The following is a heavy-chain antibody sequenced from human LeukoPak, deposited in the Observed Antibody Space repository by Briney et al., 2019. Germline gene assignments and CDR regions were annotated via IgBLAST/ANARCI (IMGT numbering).Heavy chain of an antibody. CDR1: GGSISSGAYY. Sequence: PSQTLSLTCTVSGGSISSGAYYWSWIRQHPGKGLEWIGHIYYSGTTYYNPSLKSRVTISVDTSKNQFSLKLSSVTAADTAVYYCARHCSSSSCPFDYWGQGTLVTVSS. J-gene: IGHJ4*02. D-gene: IGHD2-2*01. V-gene: IGHV4-31*03. CDR2: IYYSGTT. CDR3: ARHCSSSSCPFDY.